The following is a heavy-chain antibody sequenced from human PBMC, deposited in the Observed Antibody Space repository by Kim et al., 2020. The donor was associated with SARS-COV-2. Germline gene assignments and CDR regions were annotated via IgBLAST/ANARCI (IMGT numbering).Heavy chain of an antibody. CDR1: GYTFTGYY. CDR2: INPNSGGT. Sequence: ASVKVSCKASGYTFTGYYMHWVRQAPGQGLEWMGWINPNSGGTNYAQKFQGWVTMTRDTSISTAYMELSRLRSDDTAVYYCARGVPRSAITMVRGVGCFDPWGQGTLVTVSS. D-gene: IGHD3-10*01. J-gene: IGHJ5*02. V-gene: IGHV1-2*04. CDR3: ARGVPRSAITMVRGVGCFDP.